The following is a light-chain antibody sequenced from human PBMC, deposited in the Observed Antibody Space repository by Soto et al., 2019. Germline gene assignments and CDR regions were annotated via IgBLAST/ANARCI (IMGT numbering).Light chain of an antibody. V-gene: IGKV1-5*01. Sequence: DIQMTQSPSTLSASVGDRVTITCRASQSISSWLAWYQQKPGKAPKLLIYDASSLESGVPSRFSGSGSGTEFTLTISSXQPDDFATYYCQQYNSYSWTFGQGTKVDIK. CDR2: DAS. CDR1: QSISSW. J-gene: IGKJ1*01. CDR3: QQYNSYSWT.